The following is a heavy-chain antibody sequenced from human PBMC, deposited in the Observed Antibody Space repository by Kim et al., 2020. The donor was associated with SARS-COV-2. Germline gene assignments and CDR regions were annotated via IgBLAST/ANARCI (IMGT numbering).Heavy chain of an antibody. CDR3: ARWAPYYYYGMDV. J-gene: IGHJ6*02. CDR2: IYYSGST. Sequence: SETLSLTCTVSGGSISSYYWSWIRQPPGKGLEWIGYIYYSGSTNYNPSLKSRVTISVDTSKNQFSLKLSSVTAADTAVYYCARWAPYYYYGMDVWGQGTTVTVSS. V-gene: IGHV4-59*08. CDR1: GGSISSYY.